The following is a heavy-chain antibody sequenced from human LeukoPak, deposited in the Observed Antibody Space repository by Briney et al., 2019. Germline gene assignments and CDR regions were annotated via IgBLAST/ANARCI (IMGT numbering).Heavy chain of an antibody. D-gene: IGHD1-7*01. J-gene: IGHJ4*02. CDR1: GYTFTSYG. CDR2: ISGYNDNT. V-gene: IGHV1-18*01. Sequence: ASVKVSCKASGYTFTSYGTSWVRQAPGQGLEWMGWISGYNDNTNYAQKFQGRLTMTTDTSTSTAYMELRGLRSDDTAVYYCARDGTSTDDYWGQGTLVTVPS. CDR3: ARDGTSTDDY.